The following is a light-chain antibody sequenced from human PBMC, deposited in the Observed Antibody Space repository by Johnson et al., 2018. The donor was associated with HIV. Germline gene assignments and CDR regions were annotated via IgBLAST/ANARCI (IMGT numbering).Light chain of an antibody. J-gene: IGLJ1*01. CDR2: EDY. V-gene: IGLV1-51*02. CDR3: GVWDASLSPHYV. CDR1: SSNIENYF. Sequence: QSVLTQPPSVSAAPGQRVNISCSGHSSNIENYFVSWYQQLPGAAPRLLIYEDYKRPSGIPDRFSGSKSGASATLGITGLQTGDEGDYYCGVWDASLSPHYVFGTGTTITVL.